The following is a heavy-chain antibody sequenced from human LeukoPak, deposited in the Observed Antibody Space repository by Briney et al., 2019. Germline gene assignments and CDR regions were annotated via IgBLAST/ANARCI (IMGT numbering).Heavy chain of an antibody. CDR1: GFTFSSYG. J-gene: IGHJ4*02. CDR2: ISGRDSNT. CDR3: ARAHGGTYYYDSSGYCDY. V-gene: IGHV3-23*01. D-gene: IGHD3-22*01. Sequence: GGSLRLSCAASGFTFSSYGMSWVRQAPGKGLEWVSLISGRDSNTYYADSVEGRFTISRDNSKNTLYLQMNSLRAEDTAVYYCARAHGGTYYYDSSGYCDYWGQGTLVTVSS.